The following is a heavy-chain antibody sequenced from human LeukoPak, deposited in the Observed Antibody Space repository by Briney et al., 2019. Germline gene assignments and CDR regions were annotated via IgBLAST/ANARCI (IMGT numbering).Heavy chain of an antibody. D-gene: IGHD3-22*01. CDR2: LNTDGSST. CDR3: ATDHSYYYDSRFLSS. J-gene: IGHJ5*02. CDR1: GFTFSSYW. Sequence: GGALRLSCAASGFTFSSYWMHWVRQAPGKGLVWVSRLNTDGSSTTYADSVKGRFTISRDNAKSKLFLQMDSLRAEDTAVYYCATDHSYYYDSRFLSSWGQGTLVTVSS. V-gene: IGHV3-74*01.